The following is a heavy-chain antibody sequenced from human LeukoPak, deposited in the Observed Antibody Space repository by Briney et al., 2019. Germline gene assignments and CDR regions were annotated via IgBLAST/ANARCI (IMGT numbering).Heavy chain of an antibody. CDR2: INTGNGNT. J-gene: IGHJ4*02. V-gene: IGHV1-3*04. Sequence: ASVKVSCKASGYTFTSYAMHWVRQAPGQRLEWMGWINTGNGNTKYSQKFQGRVTITRDTSASTAYMELSSLRSEDTAVYYCARDRESYSNSYYFDYWGQGTLVTVSS. CDR1: GYTFTSYA. D-gene: IGHD2-21*01. CDR3: ARDRESYSNSYYFDY.